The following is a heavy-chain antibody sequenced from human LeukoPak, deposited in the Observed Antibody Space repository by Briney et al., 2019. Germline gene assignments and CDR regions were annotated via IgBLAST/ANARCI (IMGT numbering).Heavy chain of an antibody. D-gene: IGHD6-19*01. Sequence: GGSLRLSCAASGFTFSSYGMHWVRQAPGKGLEWVAFIRYDGSNKYYADSVKGRFTISRDNSKNTLYLQMNSLRAEDTAVYYCAKAAGMAVAGPTTLDYWGQGTLVTVSS. J-gene: IGHJ4*02. V-gene: IGHV3-30*02. CDR3: AKAAGMAVAGPTTLDY. CDR2: IRYDGSNK. CDR1: GFTFSSYG.